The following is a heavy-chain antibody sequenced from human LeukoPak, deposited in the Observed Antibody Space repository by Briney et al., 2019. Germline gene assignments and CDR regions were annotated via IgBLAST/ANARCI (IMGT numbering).Heavy chain of an antibody. V-gene: IGHV4-4*07. CDR1: GGSISSYY. Sequence: SETLSLTCTVSGGSISSYYWSWIRQPAGKGLEWIGRIYTSGSTNYNPSLKSRVTMSVDTSKNQSSLKLSSVTAADTAVYYCARVRYSSGWYPSDYFDYWGQGTLVTVSS. D-gene: IGHD6-19*01. CDR3: ARVRYSSGWYPSDYFDY. CDR2: IYTSGST. J-gene: IGHJ4*02.